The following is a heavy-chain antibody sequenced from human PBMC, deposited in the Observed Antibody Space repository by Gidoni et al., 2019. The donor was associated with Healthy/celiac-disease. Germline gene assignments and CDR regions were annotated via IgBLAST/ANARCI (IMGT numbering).Heavy chain of an antibody. V-gene: IGHV3-30*18. Sequence: GFTFSSYGMHWVRQAPGKGLEWVAVISYDGSNKYYADSVKGRFTISRDNSKNTLYLQMNSLRAEDTAVYYCAKGETDYYDSSGYYVPGYWGQGTLVTVSS. J-gene: IGHJ4*02. D-gene: IGHD3-22*01. CDR1: GFTFSSYG. CDR3: AKGETDYYDSSGYYVPGY. CDR2: ISYDGSNK.